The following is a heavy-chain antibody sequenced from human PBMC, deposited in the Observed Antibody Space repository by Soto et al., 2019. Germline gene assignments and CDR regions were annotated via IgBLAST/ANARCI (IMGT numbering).Heavy chain of an antibody. CDR1: GYSFTSYW. J-gene: IGHJ6*02. Sequence: ESLKISCKGSGYSFTSYWIGWARQMPGKGLEWMGIIYPGDSDTRYSPSFQGQVTISADKSISTAYLQWSSLKASDTAMYYCAKTAAGGKNYYGMDVWGQGTTVTVSS. CDR2: IYPGDSDT. CDR3: AKTAAGGKNYYGMDV. D-gene: IGHD6-13*01. V-gene: IGHV5-51*01.